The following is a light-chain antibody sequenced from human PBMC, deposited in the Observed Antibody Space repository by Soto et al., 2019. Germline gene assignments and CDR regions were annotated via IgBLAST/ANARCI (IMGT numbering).Light chain of an antibody. CDR2: DNN. CDR1: SSNIGNNY. V-gene: IGLV1-51*01. CDR3: GTWDSSLSAVG. J-gene: IGLJ6*01. Sequence: QSALTRPPSVSAAPGQKVTISCSGSSSNIGNNYVSWYQQLPGTAPKLLIYDNNKRPSGIPDRFSGSKSGTSATLGITGLQTGDEADYYCGTWDSSLSAVGLGGGTKV.